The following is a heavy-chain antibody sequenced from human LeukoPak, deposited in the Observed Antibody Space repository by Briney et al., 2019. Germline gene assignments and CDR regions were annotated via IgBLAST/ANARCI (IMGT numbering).Heavy chain of an antibody. V-gene: IGHV3-7*01. Sequence: GGSLRLSCEASGFTFSSYWMNWVRQAPGKGLEWVANIDQDGSEKYYVDSVKGRFTISRNNAKHSLYLQMNSLRAEDTAVYYCARDPAGYYDFWSGYSDYFDYWGQGTLVTVSS. J-gene: IGHJ4*02. CDR1: GFTFSSYW. CDR3: ARDPAGYYDFWSGYSDYFDY. CDR2: IDQDGSEK. D-gene: IGHD3-3*01.